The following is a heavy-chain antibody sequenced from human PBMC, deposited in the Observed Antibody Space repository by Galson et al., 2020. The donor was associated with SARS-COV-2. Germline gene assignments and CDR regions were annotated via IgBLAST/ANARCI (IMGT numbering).Heavy chain of an antibody. V-gene: IGHV1-46*01. Sequence: ASVKVSCKASGYTFTSYYMHWVRQAPGQGLEWMGIINPSGGSTSYAQKFQGRVTMTRDTSTSTVYMELSSLRSEDTAVYYCASALRDVVVVAATPGPLDYYYYGMDVWGQGTTVTVSS. CDR2: INPSGGST. D-gene: IGHD2-15*01. CDR1: GYTFTSYY. CDR3: ASALRDVVVVAATPGPLDYYYYGMDV. J-gene: IGHJ6*02.